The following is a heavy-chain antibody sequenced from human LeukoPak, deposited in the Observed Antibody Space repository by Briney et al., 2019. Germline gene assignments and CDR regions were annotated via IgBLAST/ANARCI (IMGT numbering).Heavy chain of an antibody. CDR2: IWYDGSNK. Sequence: PGGSLRLSCAASGFIFSSYGMHWVRQAPGKGLEWVAVIWYDGSNKYYADSVKGRFSISRDNSKNTLFLDMSNLRVDDTAVYYCARDLSAAYDFWGQGVLVTVSS. CDR3: ARDLSAAYDF. CDR1: GFIFSSYG. V-gene: IGHV3-33*01. D-gene: IGHD2-21*01. J-gene: IGHJ4*02.